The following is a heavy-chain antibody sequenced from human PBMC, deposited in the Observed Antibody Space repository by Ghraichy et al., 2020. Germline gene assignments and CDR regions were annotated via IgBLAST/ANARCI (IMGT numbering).Heavy chain of an antibody. V-gene: IGHV4-59*01. CDR1: GGSISSYY. CDR3: ARDNCSSSSCLFDP. J-gene: IGHJ5*02. CDR2: IYYSGTT. D-gene: IGHD2-2*01. Sequence: SQTLSLTCTVSGGSISSYYWSWIRQPPGKGLEWIGYIYYSGTTNYNPSLKSRVTISVDTSKNQFSLKLSSVTAADTAVYYCARDNCSSSSCLFDPWGQGTLVTVSS.